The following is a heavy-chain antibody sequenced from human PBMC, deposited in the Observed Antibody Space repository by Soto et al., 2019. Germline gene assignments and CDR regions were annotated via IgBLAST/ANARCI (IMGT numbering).Heavy chain of an antibody. CDR2: ICDSGST. V-gene: IGHV4-39*07. J-gene: IGHJ4*02. CDR3: ARIHNTPRTEHYDFDY. Sequence: PSETQCVPYNVSGGSISNSRSYWIWIRQPPGKGLEWIANICDSGSTYYNPSRKSRVTISVDTSKNQFSLKLSSVTAADTAVYYFARIHNTPRTEHYDFDYWGQGTLVTVS. D-gene: IGHD4-17*01. CDR1: GGSISNSRSY.